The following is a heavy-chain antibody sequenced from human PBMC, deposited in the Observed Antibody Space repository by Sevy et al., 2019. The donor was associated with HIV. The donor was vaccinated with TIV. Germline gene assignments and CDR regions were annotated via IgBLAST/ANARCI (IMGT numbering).Heavy chain of an antibody. Sequence: GGSLRLSCEASGFTVSGNYMAWVRLAPGKGLEWVSLIDSGGSTYYADSVKGRFTISRDNAKNTLYLQMNPLRAEDTAVYFCARDGYYDASGYYYYYCGMDVWGQGTTVTVSS. CDR2: IDSGGST. CDR1: GFTVSGNY. J-gene: IGHJ6*02. V-gene: IGHV3-66*01. D-gene: IGHD3-22*01. CDR3: ARDGYYDASGYYYYYCGMDV.